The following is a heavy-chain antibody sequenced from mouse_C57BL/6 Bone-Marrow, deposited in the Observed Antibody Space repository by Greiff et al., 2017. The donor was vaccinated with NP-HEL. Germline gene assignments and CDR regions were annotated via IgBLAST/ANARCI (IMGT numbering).Heavy chain of an antibody. CDR3: ARDYDYDVWFAY. V-gene: IGHV3-6*01. Sequence: EVKVEESGPGLVKPSQSLSLTCSVTGYSITSGYYWNWIRQFPGNKLEWMGYISYDGSNNYNPSLKNRISITRDTSKNQFFLKLNSVTTEDTATYYCARDYDYDVWFAYWGQGTLVTVSA. D-gene: IGHD2-4*01. CDR2: ISYDGSN. J-gene: IGHJ3*01. CDR1: GYSITSGYY.